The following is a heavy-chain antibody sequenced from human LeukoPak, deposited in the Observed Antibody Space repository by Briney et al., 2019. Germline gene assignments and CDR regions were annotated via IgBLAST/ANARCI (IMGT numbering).Heavy chain of an antibody. CDR2: IYYSGST. CDR3: ARLGDYGDPDY. CDR1: GGSISSSSYY. D-gene: IGHD4-17*01. J-gene: IGHJ4*02. Sequence: PSETLSLTCTVPGGSISSSSYYWDWIRQPPGKGLEWIGSIYYSGSTYYNPSLKSRVTISVDTSKNQFSLKLSSVTAADTAVYYCARLGDYGDPDYWGQGTLVTVSS. V-gene: IGHV4-39*01.